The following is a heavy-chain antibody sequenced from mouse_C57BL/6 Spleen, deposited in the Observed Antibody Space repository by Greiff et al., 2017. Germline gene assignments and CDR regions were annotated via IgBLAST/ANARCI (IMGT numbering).Heavy chain of an antibody. V-gene: IGHV1-15*01. D-gene: IGHD2-5*01. CDR2: IDPETGGT. CDR3: TREERYSNYDYYAMDY. CDR1: GYTFTDYE. Sequence: LVESGAELVRPGASVTLSCKASGYTFTDYEMHWVKQTPVHGLEWIGAIDPETGGTAYNQKFKGKAILTADKSSSTAYMELRSLTSEDSAVYYCTREERYSNYDYYAMDYWGQGTSVTVSS. J-gene: IGHJ4*01.